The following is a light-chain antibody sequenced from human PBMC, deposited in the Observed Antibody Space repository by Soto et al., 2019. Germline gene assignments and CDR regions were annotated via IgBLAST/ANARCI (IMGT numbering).Light chain of an antibody. J-gene: IGKJ1*01. Sequence: EIVMTQSPATLSVSPGERATLSCRASQSVISNLAWYQQKPGQAHRLPISGASTRATGIQARFTGSGSGTAFTLTIRSLQPEDFAVYYCNQYNNGPRTFGQGTKVDIK. CDR2: GAS. CDR1: QSVISN. V-gene: IGKV3-15*01. CDR3: NQYNNGPRT.